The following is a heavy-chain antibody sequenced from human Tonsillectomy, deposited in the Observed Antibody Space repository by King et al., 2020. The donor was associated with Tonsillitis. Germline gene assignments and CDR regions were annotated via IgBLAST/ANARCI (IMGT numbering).Heavy chain of an antibody. V-gene: IGHV2-70*04. D-gene: IGHD2-15*01. J-gene: IGHJ5*02. Sequence: VTLKEYGPALVKPTQTLTLTCTFSGFSLSTSGMRVSWIRQPPGKALEWLARIDWDDDKFYSTSLKTRLTISKDTSKNQVVLKMTNMDPVDTATYYCARNSGGAYNWFDPWGQGTLVTVSS. CDR2: IDWDDDK. CDR1: GFSLSTSGMR. CDR3: ARNSGGAYNWFDP.